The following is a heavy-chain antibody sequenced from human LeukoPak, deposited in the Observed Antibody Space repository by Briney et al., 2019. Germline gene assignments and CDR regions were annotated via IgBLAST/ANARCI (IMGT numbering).Heavy chain of an antibody. CDR1: GFTFSSYS. V-gene: IGHV3-48*02. Sequence: GGSLRLSCAASGFTFSSYSMNWVRQAPGKGLEWVSYISSSSSTIYYADSVKGRFTISRDNAKNSLYLQMNSLRDEDTAVYYCARPWNYYYYYVMDVWGQGTMVTVSS. CDR3: ARPWNYYYYYVMDV. CDR2: ISSSSSTI. D-gene: IGHD1-1*01. J-gene: IGHJ6*02.